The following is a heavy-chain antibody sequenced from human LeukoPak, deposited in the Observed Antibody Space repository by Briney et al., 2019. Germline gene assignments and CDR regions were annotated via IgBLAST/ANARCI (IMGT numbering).Heavy chain of an antibody. J-gene: IGHJ4*02. CDR2: IYPGDSDT. CDR1: GYTFTTYW. Sequence: GESLKISCKGSGYTFTTYWIAWVRQMPGKGLEWMGIIYPGDSDTRYSPSFQGQVTISADKSISTAYLQWSSLKASDTATYYCARHERSYWSADYWGQGTLVTVSS. V-gene: IGHV5-51*01. D-gene: IGHD1-26*01. CDR3: ARHERSYWSADY.